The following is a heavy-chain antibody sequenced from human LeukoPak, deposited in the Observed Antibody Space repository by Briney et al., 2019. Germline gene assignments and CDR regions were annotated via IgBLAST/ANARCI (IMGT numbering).Heavy chain of an antibody. CDR3: ARDLTGPYDH. CDR1: GFTFSSYA. D-gene: IGHD3-22*01. V-gene: IGHV3-74*01. CDR2: INVEGNYI. Sequence: PGRSLRLSCAASGFTFSSYAMHWVRQAPGKGLVWVARINVEGNYIDYAESVKGRFTISRDSVKNTLYLQMNSLRAEDTAVYSCARDLTGPYDHWGQGTLVTVSS. J-gene: IGHJ4*02.